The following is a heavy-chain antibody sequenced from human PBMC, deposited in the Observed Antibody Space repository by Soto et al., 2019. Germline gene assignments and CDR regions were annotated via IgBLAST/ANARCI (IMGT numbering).Heavy chain of an antibody. CDR2: ISGSGYST. CDR1: GFTFSSYA. D-gene: IGHD2-2*03. J-gene: IGHJ4*02. Sequence: EVQLLESGGGLVQPGGSLRLSCAASGFTFSSYAMSWVRQAPGKGLEWVSAISGSGYSTYYADSVKGRFTISRDNSKNTLYLKMNSLRAEDTAVYYCAKGSGYCTSTSCYVGSDYWGQGTLVTVSS. CDR3: AKGSGYCTSTSCYVGSDY. V-gene: IGHV3-23*01.